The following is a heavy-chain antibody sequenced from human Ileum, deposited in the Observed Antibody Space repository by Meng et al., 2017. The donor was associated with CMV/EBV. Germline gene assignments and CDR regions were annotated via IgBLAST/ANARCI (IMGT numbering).Heavy chain of an antibody. Sequence: AASGLPFSSYSMNWVRQAPGKGLEWVSSISSSSSYIYYADSVKGRFTISRDNAKNSLYLQMNSLRAEDTAVYYCARTYGVVVAQSDYWGQGTLVTVSS. CDR1: GLPFSSYS. J-gene: IGHJ4*02. V-gene: IGHV3-21*01. D-gene: IGHD2-15*01. CDR2: ISSSSSYI. CDR3: ARTYGVVVAQSDY.